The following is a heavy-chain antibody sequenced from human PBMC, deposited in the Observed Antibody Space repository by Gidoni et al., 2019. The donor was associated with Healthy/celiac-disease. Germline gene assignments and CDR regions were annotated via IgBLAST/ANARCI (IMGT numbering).Heavy chain of an antibody. CDR3: ARDRDPLYSSSWYGAFDI. V-gene: IGHV1-2*04. J-gene: IGHJ3*02. CDR1: GYTFTGYY. Sequence: QVQLVQSGAEVKKPGASVKVSCKASGYTFTGYYMYWVRQAPGQGLAWMGWINPNSGGTNYAQKFQGWVTMTSDTSISTAYMELSRLRSDDTAVYYCARDRDPLYSSSWYGAFDIWGQGTMVTVSS. CDR2: INPNSGGT. D-gene: IGHD6-13*01.